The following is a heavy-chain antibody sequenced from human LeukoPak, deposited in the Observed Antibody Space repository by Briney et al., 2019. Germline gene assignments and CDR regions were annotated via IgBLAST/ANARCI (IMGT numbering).Heavy chain of an antibody. CDR1: GFTFSSYA. CDR2: ISSTSSYT. J-gene: IGHJ4*02. CDR3: ARDGTGYSKD. D-gene: IGHD6-13*01. V-gene: IGHV3-11*06. Sequence: PGGSLRLSCAASGFTFSSYAMSWFRQAPGRGLEWVSYISSTSSYTNYADSVKGRFTISRDNAKNSLYLQMNSLRAEDTAVYHCARDGTGYSKDWGQGTLVTVSS.